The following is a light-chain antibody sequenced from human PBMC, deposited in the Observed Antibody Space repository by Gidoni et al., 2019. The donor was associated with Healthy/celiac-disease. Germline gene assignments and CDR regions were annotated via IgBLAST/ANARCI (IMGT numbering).Light chain of an antibody. CDR2: AAS. CDR3: QQSYSTPLT. Sequence: DIQMTQSPSSLSASVGDRVTITCRASKSISSYLNWYQQKPGKAPKLLIYAASSLQSGVPSRFSGSGAGTDFTLTSSRLQPEDFATYYCQQSYSTPLTFGGGTKVEIK. J-gene: IGKJ4*01. V-gene: IGKV1-39*01. CDR1: KSISSY.